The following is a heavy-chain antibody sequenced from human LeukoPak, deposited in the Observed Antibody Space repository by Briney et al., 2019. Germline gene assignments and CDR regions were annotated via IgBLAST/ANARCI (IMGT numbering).Heavy chain of an antibody. D-gene: IGHD3-22*01. Sequence: GGSLRLSCAASGFTFSSYEMNWVRQAPGKGLEWVSYISSSGSTIYYADSVKGRFTISRDNDKNSLYLQMNSLRAEDTAVYYCARAPADYYDSSGYYYYYYGMDVWGQGTTITVSS. CDR1: GFTFSSYE. J-gene: IGHJ6*02. CDR2: ISSSGSTI. V-gene: IGHV3-48*03. CDR3: ARAPADYYDSSGYYYYYYGMDV.